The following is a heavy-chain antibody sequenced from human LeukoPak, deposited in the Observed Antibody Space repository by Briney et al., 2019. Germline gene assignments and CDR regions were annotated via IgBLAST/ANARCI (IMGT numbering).Heavy chain of an antibody. J-gene: IGHJ4*02. CDR2: ISCGGANT. CDR1: GFIFSNYG. V-gene: IGHV3-23*01. D-gene: IGHD3-9*01. Sequence: GGSLRLSCAASGFIFSNYGMSWARQAPGKGLEWVSAISCGGANTYYADSVKGRFTISRDNPRNTLYLQMNSLRAEDTAVYYCAKWGDYDVLTGYYDPDNWGQGTLVTVSS. CDR3: AKWGDYDVLTGYYDPDN.